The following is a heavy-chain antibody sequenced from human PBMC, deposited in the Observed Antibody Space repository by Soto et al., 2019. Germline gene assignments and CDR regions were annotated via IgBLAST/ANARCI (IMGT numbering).Heavy chain of an antibody. CDR3: TRAGGKMATGYFDS. Sequence: GGSLRLSCAASGFTFGNYAMHWIRQAPGKGLEWVSRISWNSETIAYADSVKGRFTISRDNARNSLYLQMNSLRPEDTAFYFCTRAGGKMATGYFDSWGQGALVTVSS. CDR2: ISWNSETI. V-gene: IGHV3-9*01. CDR1: GFTFGNYA. D-gene: IGHD5-12*01. J-gene: IGHJ4*02.